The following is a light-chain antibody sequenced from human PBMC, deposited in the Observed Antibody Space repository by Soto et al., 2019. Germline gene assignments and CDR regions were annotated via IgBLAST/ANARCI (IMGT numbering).Light chain of an antibody. Sequence: QSVLTQPASVSGSPGQSITISCTGTSSDVGGYNYVSWYQQHPGKAPKLMIYDVSNRPSGVSNRFSGSKSGSTASLTISGLQAEDEADYYCSSYISSSAYVFGTGTKVTVL. CDR3: SSYISSSAYV. V-gene: IGLV2-14*01. CDR1: SSDVGGYNY. CDR2: DVS. J-gene: IGLJ1*01.